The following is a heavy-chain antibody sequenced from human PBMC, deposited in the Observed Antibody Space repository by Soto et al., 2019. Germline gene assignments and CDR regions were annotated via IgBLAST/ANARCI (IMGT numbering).Heavy chain of an antibody. Sequence: GSLRLSCAASGFTFSTYAMSWVRQAPGKGLEWVSALSANGVSTYYADSVKGRFTISRDNSKNTLYLQMSSLRAEDTAVYYCATDTQPLPYYYYYYGMDVWGQGTTVTVSS. CDR1: GFTFSTYA. V-gene: IGHV3-23*01. D-gene: IGHD2-15*01. J-gene: IGHJ6*02. CDR2: LSANGVST. CDR3: ATDTQPLPYYYYYYGMDV.